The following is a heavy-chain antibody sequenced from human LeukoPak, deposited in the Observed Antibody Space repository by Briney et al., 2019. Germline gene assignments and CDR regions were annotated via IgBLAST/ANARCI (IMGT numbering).Heavy chain of an antibody. CDR1: EFTFSSYS. CDR3: ASQDYDFWSGYFDY. J-gene: IGHJ4*02. CDR2: ISSSSSTI. V-gene: IGHV3-48*01. D-gene: IGHD3-3*01. Sequence: GGSLRLSCAASEFTFSSYSMNWVRQAPGKGLEWVSYISSSSSTIYYADSVKGRFTISRDNAKNSLYLQMNSLRAEDTAVYYCASQDYDFWSGYFDYWGQGTLVTVSS.